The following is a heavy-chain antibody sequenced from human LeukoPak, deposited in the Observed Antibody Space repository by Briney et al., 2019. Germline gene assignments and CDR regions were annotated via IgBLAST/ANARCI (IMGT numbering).Heavy chain of an antibody. Sequence: GGSLRLSCAASGFTVSSNYMSWVRQAPGKGLEWVSVIYSGGSTYYADSVKGRFTISRDNSKNTLYLQMNSLRAEDTAVYYCASFNYYDSSGYRDAFDIWGQGTMVTVSS. J-gene: IGHJ3*02. CDR3: ASFNYYDSSGYRDAFDI. D-gene: IGHD3-22*01. CDR2: IYSGGST. CDR1: GFTVSSNY. V-gene: IGHV3-53*01.